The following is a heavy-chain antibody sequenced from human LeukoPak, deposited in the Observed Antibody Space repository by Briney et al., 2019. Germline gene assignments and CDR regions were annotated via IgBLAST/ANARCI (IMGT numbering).Heavy chain of an antibody. CDR1: GFTFSSYA. J-gene: IGHJ4*02. Sequence: GGSLRLSCAASGFTFSSYAMSWVRQAPGKGLEWVSAISGSGGSTYYADSVKGRFTISRDNSKNTLYLQMNSLRAEATAVYYCAKGDDILTGYFDYWGQGTLVTVSS. V-gene: IGHV3-23*01. D-gene: IGHD3-9*01. CDR3: AKGDDILTGYFDY. CDR2: ISGSGGST.